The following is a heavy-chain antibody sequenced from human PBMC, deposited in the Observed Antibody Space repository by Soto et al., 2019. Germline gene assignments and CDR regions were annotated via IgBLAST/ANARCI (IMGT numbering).Heavy chain of an antibody. J-gene: IGHJ5*02. CDR2: ISYDGSNK. V-gene: IGHV3-30-3*01. CDR1: GFTFSSYA. D-gene: IGHD6-19*01. Sequence: GGSLRLSCAASGFTFSSYAMHWVRQAPGKGLEWVAVISYDGSNKYYADSVKGRFTIPRDNSKNTLYLQMNSLRAEDTAVYYCARDKIQWLAYNWFDPWGQGTLVTVSS. CDR3: ARDKIQWLAYNWFDP.